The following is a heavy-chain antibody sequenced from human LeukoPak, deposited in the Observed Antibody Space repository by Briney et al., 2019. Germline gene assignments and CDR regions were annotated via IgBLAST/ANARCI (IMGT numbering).Heavy chain of an antibody. D-gene: IGHD1-26*01. Sequence: SETLSLTCTVSGGSISSYYWSWIRQPPGKGLEWIGYIYYSGSTNYNPSLKSRVTISVDTSKNQFSLKLSSVTAADTAVYYCARVGAYIVGATTPDYWGQGTLVTVSS. J-gene: IGHJ4*02. CDR1: GGSISSYY. V-gene: IGHV4-59*12. CDR3: ARVGAYIVGATTPDY. CDR2: IYYSGST.